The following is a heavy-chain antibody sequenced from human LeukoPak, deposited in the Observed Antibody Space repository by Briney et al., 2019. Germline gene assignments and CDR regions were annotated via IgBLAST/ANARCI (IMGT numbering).Heavy chain of an antibody. D-gene: IGHD6-13*01. J-gene: IGHJ4*02. V-gene: IGHV3-7*01. CDR1: GFTFSSYW. CDR3: ARDLYPSIAAAGTRAFYY. CDR2: IKQDGSEK. Sequence: GRSLRLSCAASGFTFSSYWMSWVRQAPGKGLEWVANIKQDGSEKHYVDSVKGRFTISRDNAKNSLYLQMNSLRAEDTAVYYCARDLYPSIAAAGTRAFYYWGRGTLVTVSS.